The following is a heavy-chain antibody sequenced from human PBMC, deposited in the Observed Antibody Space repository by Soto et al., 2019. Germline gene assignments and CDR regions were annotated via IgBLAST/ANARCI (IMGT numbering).Heavy chain of an antibody. Sequence: EVQLVESGGGLVQPGGSLRLSCAASGFTFSSYWMSWVRQAPGKGLEWVANIKQDGSEKYYVDSVKGRFTISRDNAKNSLYLQMNSLRAEDTAVYYCAAVGPSRGSSHFDYWGQGTLVTVSS. J-gene: IGHJ4*02. CDR3: AAVGPSRGSSHFDY. D-gene: IGHD6-6*01. V-gene: IGHV3-7*01. CDR2: IKQDGSEK. CDR1: GFTFSSYW.